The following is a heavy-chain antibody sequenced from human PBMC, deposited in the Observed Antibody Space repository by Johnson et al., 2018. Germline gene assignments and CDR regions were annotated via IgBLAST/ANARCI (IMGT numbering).Heavy chain of an antibody. V-gene: IGHV3-13*01. CDR1: GFTFSTYE. CDR2: IITAGDT. Sequence: EVQLVESGGGLVQPGGSXRLSCAASGFTFSTYEMYWVRQAARTGLAWVSLIITAGDTYYADSVKGRFTISRENAKNSFYLQMNSLRAGDTAVYFGARRLPYYGMDVWGQGTTVTVSS. D-gene: IGHD2-21*01. J-gene: IGHJ6*02. CDR3: ARRLPYYGMDV.